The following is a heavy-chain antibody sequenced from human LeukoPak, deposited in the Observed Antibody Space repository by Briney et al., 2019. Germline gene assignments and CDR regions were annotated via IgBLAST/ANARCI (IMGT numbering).Heavy chain of an antibody. CDR1: GDSISSSYY. Sequence: PSETLSLTCTVSGDSISSSYYWSWFRQLPGKGLEWIGLIYHSGKTYYNPSHKSRFTISIDTSKNQFSLKVSSVTAADTAVYYCARDAGYYFDFWGQGTLVTVSS. CDR2: IYHSGKT. D-gene: IGHD6-13*01. J-gene: IGHJ4*02. V-gene: IGHV4-31*03. CDR3: ARDAGYYFDF.